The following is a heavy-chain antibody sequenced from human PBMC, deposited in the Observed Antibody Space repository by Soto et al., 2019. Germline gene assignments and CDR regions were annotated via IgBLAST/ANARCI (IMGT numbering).Heavy chain of an antibody. CDR3: ARDTYYDFWSGYLRYYYMDV. CDR1: GYTFTSYG. J-gene: IGHJ6*03. V-gene: IGHV1-18*01. Sequence: ASVKVSCKASGYTFTSYGISWVRQAPGQGLEWMGWISAYNGNTNYAQKLQGRVTMTTNTSTSTAYKEMRSLRTDDTAMKYCARDTYYDFWSGYLRYYYMDVWGKGTTVTVSS. CDR2: ISAYNGNT. D-gene: IGHD3-3*01.